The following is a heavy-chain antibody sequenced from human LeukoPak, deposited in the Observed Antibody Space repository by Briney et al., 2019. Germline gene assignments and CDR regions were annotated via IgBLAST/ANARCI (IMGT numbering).Heavy chain of an antibody. Sequence: GRSLRLSCAASGFTFYDYAMHWVRPAPGKGREWVSDICGYGGSIGYADSVRGRFTISRDTATNSLYLQMNSLRAEDTALYYCAKDGAKYYDFWSGYYPYYYYYGMDIWGQGTTVTVSS. D-gene: IGHD3-3*01. CDR1: GFTFYDYA. CDR3: AKDGAKYYDFWSGYYPYYYYYGMDI. CDR2: ICGYGGSI. V-gene: IGHV3-9*01. J-gene: IGHJ6*02.